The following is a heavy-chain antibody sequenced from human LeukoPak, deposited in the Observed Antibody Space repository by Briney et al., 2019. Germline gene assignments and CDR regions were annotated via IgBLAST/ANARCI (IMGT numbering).Heavy chain of an antibody. Sequence: SETLSLTCTVSGGSISGYYWSWIRQPAGQGLEWIGRVYTNGDTRYNPSLKSRVTMTVDTSKNQISLKLRPVTAADTDLYYCARAAGAAGGQYFDYWGQGSLVTVSS. V-gene: IGHV4-4*07. CDR2: VYTNGDT. CDR1: GGSISGYY. D-gene: IGHD6-13*01. CDR3: ARAAGAAGGQYFDY. J-gene: IGHJ4*02.